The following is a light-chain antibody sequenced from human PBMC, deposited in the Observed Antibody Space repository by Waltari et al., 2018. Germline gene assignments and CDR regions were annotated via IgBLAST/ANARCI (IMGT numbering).Light chain of an antibody. V-gene: IGKV2-28*01. CDR1: QSLLHSNGNNY. J-gene: IGKJ2*01. CDR2: LGS. CDR3: MQGLQTART. Sequence: DIVMTQSPLSLPVTPGEPASLSCRSSQSLLHSNGNNYLVWDVQKPGQSPQVLIYLGSNRASGVPDRFSGSGSGTDFTLKISRVEAEDVGVYYCMQGLQTARTFGQGTKLEIK.